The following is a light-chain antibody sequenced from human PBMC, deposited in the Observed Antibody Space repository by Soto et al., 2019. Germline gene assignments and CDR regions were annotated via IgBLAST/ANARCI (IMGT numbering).Light chain of an antibody. V-gene: IGKV1-33*01. CDR3: QQYGDWPLT. CDR1: QDISNY. Sequence: DIQMTQSPSSLSASVGDRVTITCQASQDISNYLNWYQQKPGKAPKLLIYDASNLETGVPSRFSGSGSGTDFTFTISSLQPEDIATYYCQQYGDWPLTFGGGAKVEIE. CDR2: DAS. J-gene: IGKJ4*01.